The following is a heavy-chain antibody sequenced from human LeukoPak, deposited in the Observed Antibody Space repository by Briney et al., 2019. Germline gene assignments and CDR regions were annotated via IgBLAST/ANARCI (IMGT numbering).Heavy chain of an antibody. V-gene: IGHV1-8*01. J-gene: IGHJ5*02. CDR1: VYTFTSYD. CDR2: MNPNSGNT. D-gene: IGHD6-13*01. Sequence: GASVKVSCKASVYTFTSYDIHWVRQATGQGLEWMGWMNPNSGNTGYAQKFQGRVTMTRNTSISTAYMELSSLRSEDTAVYDCVIDSSSWYNYFDPWGQGTLVTVSS. CDR3: VIDSSSWYNYFDP.